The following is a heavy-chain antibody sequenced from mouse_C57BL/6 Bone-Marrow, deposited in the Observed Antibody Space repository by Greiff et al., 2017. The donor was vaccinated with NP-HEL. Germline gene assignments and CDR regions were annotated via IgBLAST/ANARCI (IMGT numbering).Heavy chain of an antibody. Sequence: VQLQQSGAELVRPGASVKLSCTASGFNIKDDYMHWVKQRPEQGLEWIGWIDPENGDTEYASKFQGKATITADTSSNTAYLQLSSLTSEDTAVYYCTTGDYYGSSSHWYFDVWGTGTTVTVSS. V-gene: IGHV14-4*01. D-gene: IGHD1-1*01. CDR3: TTGDYYGSSSHWYFDV. CDR1: GFNIKDDY. J-gene: IGHJ1*03. CDR2: IDPENGDT.